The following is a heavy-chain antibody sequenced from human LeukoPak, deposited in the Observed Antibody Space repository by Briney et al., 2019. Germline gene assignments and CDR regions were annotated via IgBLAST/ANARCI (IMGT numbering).Heavy chain of an antibody. CDR3: TRGLTTDKIDY. J-gene: IGHJ4*02. CDR2: FHHGGSP. V-gene: IGHV4-30-4*01. D-gene: IGHD4-17*01. CDR1: GDSINSGDYI. Sequence: SETLSLTCTVSGDSINSGDYIWTWLRQPPGKGLEWIGRFHHGGSPSYNPSLQSRVTISADTSKNQFSLNLRSVTVADTAVYYCTRGLTTDKIDYWGQGTLVTVSS.